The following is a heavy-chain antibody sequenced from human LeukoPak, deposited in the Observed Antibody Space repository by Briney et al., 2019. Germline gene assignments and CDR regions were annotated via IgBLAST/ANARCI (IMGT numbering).Heavy chain of an antibody. D-gene: IGHD4-17*01. J-gene: IGHJ5*02. V-gene: IGHV3-15*01. CDR3: TTDRGYGDYVSAWFDP. CDR2: IKSKTDGGTP. CDR1: GFTFSNAW. Sequence: GGSLRLSCAASGFTFSNAWMSWVRQAPGKGLEWVGRIKSKTDGGTPDYAAPVKGRFTISRDDSKNTMYLQMNSLKTEDTAVYYCTTDRGYGDYVSAWFDPWGQGALVTVSS.